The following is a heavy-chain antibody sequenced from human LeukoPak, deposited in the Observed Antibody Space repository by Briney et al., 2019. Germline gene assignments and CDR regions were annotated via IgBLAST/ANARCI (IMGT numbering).Heavy chain of an antibody. CDR2: ISWISGSI. CDR3: AKYGRTRYFDWLDY. Sequence: GGSLRLSCAASGFTFDDYAMRWVRQAPGKGLEWVSGISWISGSIGYADYVKGRFTISRDNAKNSPYLQMNSLRAEDTALYYCAKYGRTRYFDWLDYWGQGTLVTVAS. V-gene: IGHV3-9*01. CDR1: GFTFDDYA. D-gene: IGHD3-9*01. J-gene: IGHJ4*02.